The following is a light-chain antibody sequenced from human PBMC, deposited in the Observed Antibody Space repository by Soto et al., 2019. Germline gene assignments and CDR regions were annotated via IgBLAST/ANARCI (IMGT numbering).Light chain of an antibody. CDR1: QSVSSSY. CDR2: GAS. V-gene: IGKV3-20*01. J-gene: IGKJ5*01. Sequence: EIVMTQSPGALSLSPGERATLSCRASQSVSSSYLAWYQQKPGQAPRLLIYGASSRATGIPDMYSGGGSGTDFTLTISRLEPEDCAVYYCQQYGSSPITLGQVTRLEIK. CDR3: QQYGSSPIT.